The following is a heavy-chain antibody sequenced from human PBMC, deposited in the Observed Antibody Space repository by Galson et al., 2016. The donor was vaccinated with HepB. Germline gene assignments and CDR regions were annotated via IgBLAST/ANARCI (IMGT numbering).Heavy chain of an antibody. CDR2: VRHVGGDE. CDR1: GFRLSSYG. J-gene: IGHJ6*02. Sequence: SLRLSCAASGFRLSSYGMRWVRQAPGKALEWVAAVRHVGGDEDYGDSVKGRFTISRDDSKNTLHLQRNSLRGDDTAVYYCARGYYNAMDVWGQGATVTVSS. V-gene: IGHV3-30-3*01. CDR3: ARGYYNAMDV.